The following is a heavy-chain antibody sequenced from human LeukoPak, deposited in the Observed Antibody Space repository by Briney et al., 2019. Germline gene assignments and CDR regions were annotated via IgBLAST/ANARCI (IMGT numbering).Heavy chain of an antibody. Sequence: GGSLRLSCAASGFTFSSYAMHWVRQAPGKGLEWVAVISYDGSNKYYADSVKGRFTISRDNSKNTLYLQMNSLRAEDTAVYYCARVRLDYYGSGSYYNVHSAGYFDYWGQGTLVTVSS. CDR2: ISYDGSNK. CDR1: GFTFSSYA. D-gene: IGHD3-10*01. V-gene: IGHV3-30*04. CDR3: ARVRLDYYGSGSYYNVHSAGYFDY. J-gene: IGHJ4*02.